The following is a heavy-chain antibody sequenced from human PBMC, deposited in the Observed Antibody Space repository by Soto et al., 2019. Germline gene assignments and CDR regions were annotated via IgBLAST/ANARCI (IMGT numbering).Heavy chain of an antibody. CDR2: INPNSGGT. CDR1: GYTFTGYY. J-gene: IGHJ6*03. V-gene: IGHV1-2*04. D-gene: IGHD4-17*01. Sequence: GASVKVSCKASGYTFTGYYMHWVRQAPGQGLEWMGWINPNSGGTNYAQKFQGWVTMTRDTSISTAYMELSRLRSDDTAVYYCARDREFRPTEHYGDYEGYYYYYMDVWGKGTTVTVSS. CDR3: ARDREFRPTEHYGDYEGYYYYYMDV.